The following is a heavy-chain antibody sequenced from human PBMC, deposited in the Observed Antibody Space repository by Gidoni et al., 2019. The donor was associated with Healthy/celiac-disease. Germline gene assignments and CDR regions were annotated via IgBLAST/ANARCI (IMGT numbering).Heavy chain of an antibody. Sequence: QVQLVQSGAEVMKPGSSVQVSCKASGGTFSSYAISWVRQAPGQGLEWMGGIIPLFGTANYAQKLQGRVTITADESTSTAYMELSSLRSEDTSGYYCARDALAAAVLALNWFDPWGQGTLVTVSS. CDR1: GGTFSSYA. J-gene: IGHJ5*02. CDR3: ARDALAAAVLALNWFDP. CDR2: IIPLFGTA. D-gene: IGHD6-13*01. V-gene: IGHV1-69*01.